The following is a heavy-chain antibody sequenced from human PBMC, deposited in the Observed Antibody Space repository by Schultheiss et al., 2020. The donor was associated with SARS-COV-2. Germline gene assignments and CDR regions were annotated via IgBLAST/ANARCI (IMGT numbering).Heavy chain of an antibody. Sequence: SETLSLTCTVSGGSISSYYWSWIRQPPGKGLEWIGRIYTSGSTNYNPSLKSRVTMSVDTSKNQFSLKLSSVTAADTAVYYCARVGRDYDSLSYFDYWGQGTLVTVSS. V-gene: IGHV4-4*07. CDR1: GGSISSYY. CDR3: ARVGRDYDSLSYFDY. D-gene: IGHD3-22*01. CDR2: IYTSGST. J-gene: IGHJ4*02.